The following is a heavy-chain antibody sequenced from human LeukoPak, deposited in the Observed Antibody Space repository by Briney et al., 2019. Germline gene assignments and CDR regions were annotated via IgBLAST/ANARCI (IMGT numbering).Heavy chain of an antibody. Sequence: GGSLRLSCAASGFTFSSYGMHWVRQAPGKGLEWVAFIRYDGSNEYYADSVKGRFTISRDNSKNTLYLQMNSLRAEDTAVYYCAKGPYYDSSGYYSGFDYWGQGTLVTVSS. J-gene: IGHJ4*02. CDR3: AKGPYYDSSGYYSGFDY. CDR2: IRYDGSNE. V-gene: IGHV3-30*02. D-gene: IGHD3-22*01. CDR1: GFTFSSYG.